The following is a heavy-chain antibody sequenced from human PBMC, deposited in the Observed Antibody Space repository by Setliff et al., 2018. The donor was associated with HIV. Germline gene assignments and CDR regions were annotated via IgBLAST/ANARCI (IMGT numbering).Heavy chain of an antibody. CDR1: GYSISSGYY. Sequence: SLTCAVSGYSISSGYYWGWIRQSPGKGLEWIGSTFHSASTNYNPSLRRRLTISIDTSNNQFSLRLTSVTAADTAVYYCARRGAYGYDYLDYWGPGTLVTVSS. V-gene: IGHV4-38-2*01. CDR3: ARRGAYGYDYLDY. D-gene: IGHD5-12*01. J-gene: IGHJ4*02. CDR2: TFHSAST.